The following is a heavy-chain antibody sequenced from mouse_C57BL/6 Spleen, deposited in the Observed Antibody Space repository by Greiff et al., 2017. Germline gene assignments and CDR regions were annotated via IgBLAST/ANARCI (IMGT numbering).Heavy chain of an antibody. CDR1: GYTFTSYG. D-gene: IGHD2-4*01. V-gene: IGHV1-81*01. CDR3: ARTCICYDYDPYYAMDY. J-gene: IGHJ4*01. CDR2: IYPRSGTI. Sequence: VQLQQSGAELARPGASVKLSCKASGYTFTSYGISWVKQRTGQGLEWIGEIYPRSGTIYSNEKFKGKATLTADKYSRTANMELRRLTATASAVYFCARTCICYDYDPYYAMDYWGQGTSVTVSS.